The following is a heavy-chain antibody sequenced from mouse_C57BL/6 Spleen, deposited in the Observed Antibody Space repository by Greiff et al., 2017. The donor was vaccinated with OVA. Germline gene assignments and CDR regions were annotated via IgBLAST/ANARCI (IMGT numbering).Heavy chain of an antibody. Sequence: EVQLQQSGTVLARPGASVKMSCKTSGYTFTSYWMHWVKQRPGQGLEWIGAIYPGNSDTSYNQKFKGKAKLTAVTSASTAYMELSSLTNEDSAVSYSTSTCYEAWYFDVWGTGTAVTVSS. D-gene: IGHD2-12*01. CDR1: GYTFTSYW. CDR3: TSTCYEAWYFDV. J-gene: IGHJ1*03. V-gene: IGHV1-5*01. CDR2: IYPGNSDT.